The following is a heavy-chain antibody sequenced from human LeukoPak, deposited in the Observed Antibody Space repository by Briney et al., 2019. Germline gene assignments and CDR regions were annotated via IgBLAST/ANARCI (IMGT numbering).Heavy chain of an antibody. CDR2: INPNSGGT. CDR1: GYTFTGYY. D-gene: IGHD6-19*01. Sequence: GASVKVSCKASGYTFTGYYLHWVRQAPGQGREWMGWINPNSGGTNYAQKFQGRVTMTRDTSISTAYMELSRLRSDDTAVYYCARDLSSSGWYLSDAFDIWGQGTMVTVSS. CDR3: ARDLSSSGWYLSDAFDI. J-gene: IGHJ3*02. V-gene: IGHV1-2*02.